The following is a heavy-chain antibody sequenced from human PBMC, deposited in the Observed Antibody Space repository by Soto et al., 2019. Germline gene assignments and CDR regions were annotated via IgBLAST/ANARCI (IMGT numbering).Heavy chain of an antibody. CDR3: AKGDDYGDWGFDI. Sequence: GGSLRLSCAASGFTFSSYGMHWVRQAPGKGLEWVSAISGSGGSTYYADSVKGRFTISRDNSKNTLYLQMNSLRAEDTAVYYCAKGDDYGDWGFDIWGQGTMVTVSS. J-gene: IGHJ3*02. V-gene: IGHV3-23*01. D-gene: IGHD4-17*01. CDR1: GFTFSSYG. CDR2: ISGSGGST.